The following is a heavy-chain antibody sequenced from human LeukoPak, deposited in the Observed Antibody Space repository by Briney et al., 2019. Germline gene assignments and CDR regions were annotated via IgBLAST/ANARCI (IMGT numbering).Heavy chain of an antibody. CDR3: ARQLGDAATGLYWYFDL. V-gene: IGHV4-38-2*01. CDR1: GYSIGNGYY. Sequence: PSETLSLTCAVSGYSIGNGYYWVWIPQPPGKGLEWIGSIYRSGSTYYNPSLASRLTVSIDTSKNQFSLKLNSVTAADTAVYYCARQLGDAATGLYWYFDLWGRGTLVTVSS. CDR2: IYRSGST. D-gene: IGHD6-13*01. J-gene: IGHJ2*01.